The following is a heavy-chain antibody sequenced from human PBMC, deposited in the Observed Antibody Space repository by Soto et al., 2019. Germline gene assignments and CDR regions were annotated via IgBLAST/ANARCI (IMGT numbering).Heavy chain of an antibody. CDR2: ISTYSGDT. J-gene: IGHJ5*02. D-gene: IGHD5-12*01. CDR1: GYTFFTYD. Sequence: QVHLVQSGVEVKTPGASVKVSCQASGYTFFTYDISWVRQAPGQGLEWMGWISTYSGDTKYAQKFQGRVTLTTDTSTTPAYLELRSLRSDATAVYYCARHHGPTTSENWFDPGGQGTLVTVSS. CDR3: ARHHGPTTSENWFDP. V-gene: IGHV1-18*01.